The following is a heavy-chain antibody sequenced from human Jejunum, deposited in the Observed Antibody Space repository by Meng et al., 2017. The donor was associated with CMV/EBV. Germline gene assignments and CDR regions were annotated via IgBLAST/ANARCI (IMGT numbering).Heavy chain of an antibody. V-gene: IGHV4-39*07. Sequence: QLQLQESGPGLVKPSETLSLTCTFSGRSISSSYYWSWIRQSPGKGLEWIGSIYYSGNTDYNPSLKSRVTLSVDTSKNQLSLGLNSVTAADTAKYYCVRAARSYAAPNFDFWGQGIMVTVSS. D-gene: IGHD3-16*01. CDR2: IYYSGNT. CDR1: GRSISSSYY. CDR3: VRAARSYAAPNFDF. J-gene: IGHJ4*02.